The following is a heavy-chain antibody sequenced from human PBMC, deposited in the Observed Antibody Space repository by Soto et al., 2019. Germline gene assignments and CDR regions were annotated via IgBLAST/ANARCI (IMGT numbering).Heavy chain of an antibody. CDR2: INDSGST. CDR1: GGSFSGYF. Sequence: SETLSLTCAVYGGSFSGYFWTWTRQPPGKGLEWIGEINDSGSTNYDPSLKSRVTISVDTSKNQFSLKLSSVTAADTAVYYCARGLTLGYCSGTSCYNWLDPWGQGTLVTVSS. D-gene: IGHD2-2*01. CDR3: ARGLTLGYCSGTSCYNWLDP. V-gene: IGHV4-34*01. J-gene: IGHJ5*02.